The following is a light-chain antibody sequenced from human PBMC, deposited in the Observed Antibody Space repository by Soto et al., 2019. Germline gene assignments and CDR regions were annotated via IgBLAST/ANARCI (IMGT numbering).Light chain of an antibody. CDR2: EAS. V-gene: IGKV1-5*03. J-gene: IGKJ1*01. CDR3: QQYKSYWT. CDR1: ESIDNW. Sequence: DIQMTQSPSTLAASVGDTVTITCRASESIDNWLAWYQLKPGKAPKLLIHEASNLHSGVSSRFTGSGSGTDFTLTITSLQPEDFATYYCQQYKSYWTFGQGTKVDIK.